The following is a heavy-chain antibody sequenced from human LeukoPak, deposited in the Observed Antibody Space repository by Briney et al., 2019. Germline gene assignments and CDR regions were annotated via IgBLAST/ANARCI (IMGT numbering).Heavy chain of an antibody. CDR1: GYTLTELS. CDR2: INPNSGGT. J-gene: IGHJ5*02. D-gene: IGHD6-13*01. Sequence: GASVKVSCKVSGYTLTELSMHWVRQAPGQGLEWMGWINPNSGGTNYAQKFQGRVTMTRDTSINTAYMELSSLRSDDTAVFYCARAHLIAAPGYNWFDPWGQGTLVTVSS. CDR3: ARAHLIAAPGYNWFDP. V-gene: IGHV1-2*02.